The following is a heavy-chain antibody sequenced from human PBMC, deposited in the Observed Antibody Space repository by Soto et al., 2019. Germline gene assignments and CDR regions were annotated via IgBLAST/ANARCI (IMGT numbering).Heavy chain of an antibody. CDR1: GFPFSSYG. CDR3: AKLMYGSGSFSGDDAFDI. CDR2: ISYDGSNK. J-gene: IGHJ3*02. D-gene: IGHD3-10*01. Sequence: GGSMRPSCAASGFPFSSYGMHWVRQAPGKGLEWVAVISYDGSNKYYADSVKGRFTISRDNSKNTLYLQMNSLRAEDTAVYYSAKLMYGSGSFSGDDAFDIWGQGTMVTVSS. V-gene: IGHV3-30*18.